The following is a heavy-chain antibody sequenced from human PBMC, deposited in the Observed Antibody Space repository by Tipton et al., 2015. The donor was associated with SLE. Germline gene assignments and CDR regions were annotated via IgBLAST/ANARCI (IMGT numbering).Heavy chain of an antibody. CDR3: ARGHRQITVFGD. V-gene: IGHV4-38-2*02. J-gene: IGHJ4*02. Sequence: GLVKPSETLSLTCIVSGYSISSGYHWGWIRQPPGKGLEWIGSIYHSGSTYYNPSLKSRVTISVDTSKNQFSLKLSSVTAADTAVYYCARGHRQITVFGDWGRGTLVTVSS. CDR1: GYSISSGYH. D-gene: IGHD3-3*01. CDR2: IYHSGST.